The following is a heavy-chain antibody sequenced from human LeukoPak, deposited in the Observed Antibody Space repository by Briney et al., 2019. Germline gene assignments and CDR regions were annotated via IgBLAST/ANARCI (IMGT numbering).Heavy chain of an antibody. CDR2: ISYDGSNK. Sequence: PGGSLRLSCAASGFTFSSYGMHWVRQAPGKGLEWVAVISYDGSNKYYADSVKGRFTISRDNSKNTLYLQMNSLRAEDTAVYYCARDSDFGVGIFDYWGQGTLVTVSS. V-gene: IGHV3-30*03. CDR1: GFTFSSYG. CDR3: ARDSDFGVGIFDY. D-gene: IGHD3-3*01. J-gene: IGHJ4*02.